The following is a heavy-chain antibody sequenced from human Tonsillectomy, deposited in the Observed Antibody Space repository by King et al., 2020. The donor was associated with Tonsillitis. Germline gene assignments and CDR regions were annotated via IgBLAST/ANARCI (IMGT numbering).Heavy chain of an antibody. Sequence: VQLVESGGGLVKPGGSLRVSCAASGFTFSRYSMNWVRQAPGKGLEWVSSISSGSDYIYYADLVKGRFTISRDDAKNSVYLQMNSLRAEDTAVYFCARAEYSGYDWDFDHWGQGTLVTVSS. CDR2: ISSGSDYI. V-gene: IGHV3-21*01. CDR3: ARAEYSGYDWDFDH. D-gene: IGHD5-12*01. CDR1: GFTFSRYS. J-gene: IGHJ4*02.